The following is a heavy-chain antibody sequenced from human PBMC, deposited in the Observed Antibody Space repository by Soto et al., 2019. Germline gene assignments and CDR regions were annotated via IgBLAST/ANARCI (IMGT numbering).Heavy chain of an antibody. J-gene: IGHJ4*02. Sequence: GSLRLSCAASGFTFSSYDMHWVRQAPGKGLEWVAVISYDGSNKYYADSVKGRFTISRDNSKNTLYLQMNSLRAEDTAVYYCAKDLGVGYSGYLLFDYWGQGTLVTVSS. CDR1: GFTFSSYD. D-gene: IGHD5-12*01. CDR3: AKDLGVGYSGYLLFDY. V-gene: IGHV3-30*18. CDR2: ISYDGSNK.